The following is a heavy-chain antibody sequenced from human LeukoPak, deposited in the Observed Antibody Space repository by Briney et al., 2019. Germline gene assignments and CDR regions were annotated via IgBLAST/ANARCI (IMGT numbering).Heavy chain of an antibody. D-gene: IGHD3-22*01. Sequence: GGSLRLSCAASGFTVSSNYMSWVRQAPGKGLEWVSVIYSGGSTYYADSVKGRFTISRDNSKNTLYLQMNSLRAEDTAVYYCARHSLTYYYDSSGYYGPGDYCGQGTLVTVSS. CDR3: ARHSLTYYYDSSGYYGPGDY. J-gene: IGHJ4*02. V-gene: IGHV3-53*01. CDR1: GFTVSSNY. CDR2: IYSGGST.